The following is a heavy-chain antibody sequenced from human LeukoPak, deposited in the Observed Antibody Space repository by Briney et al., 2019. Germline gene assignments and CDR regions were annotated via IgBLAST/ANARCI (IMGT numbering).Heavy chain of an antibody. J-gene: IGHJ3*02. CDR1: GGSISSGSYY. D-gene: IGHD5-18*01. CDR2: IYTSGST. CDR3: ARDSGYSSSGAFDI. V-gene: IGHV4-61*02. Sequence: SETLSLTCTVSGGSISSGSYYWSWIRQPAGKGLEWIGRIYTSGSTNYNPSLKSRVTISVDTSKNQFSLKLSSVTAADTAVYYCARDSGYSSSGAFDIWGQGTMVTVSS.